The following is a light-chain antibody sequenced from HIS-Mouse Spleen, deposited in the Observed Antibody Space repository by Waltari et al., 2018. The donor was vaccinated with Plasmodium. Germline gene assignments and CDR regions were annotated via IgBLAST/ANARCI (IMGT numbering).Light chain of an antibody. V-gene: IGKV1-9*01. CDR3: QQLNSYPT. Sequence: DIQLTQYPYFLSASVGDRVTITCRASQGISSYLAWYQQKPGKAPKLLIYAASTLQSGVPSRFSGSGSGTEFTLTISSLQPEDFATYYCQQLNSYPTFGQGTRLEIK. CDR2: AAS. J-gene: IGKJ5*01. CDR1: QGISSY.